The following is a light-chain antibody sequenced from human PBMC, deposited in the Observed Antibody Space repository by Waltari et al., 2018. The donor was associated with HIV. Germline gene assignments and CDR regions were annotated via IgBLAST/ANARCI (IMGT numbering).Light chain of an antibody. CDR1: NSNICSNH. V-gene: IGLV1-47*01. CDR2: NNN. J-gene: IGLJ2*01. Sequence: SVLAQPPSVSGTPGQGVTISCSGSNSNICSNHVYWYRQLPGSPPPLLNYNNNQRPSGVPDRFSGSKYGTSASLAISGLRSEDEADYDCAAWDDSLSAVVFGGGTKLTVL. CDR3: AAWDDSLSAVV.